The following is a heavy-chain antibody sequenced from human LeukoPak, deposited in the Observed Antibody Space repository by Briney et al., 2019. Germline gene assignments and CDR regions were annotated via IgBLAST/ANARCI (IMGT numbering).Heavy chain of an antibody. J-gene: IGHJ4*02. CDR2: FYSSVST. V-gene: IGHV4-4*07. CDR3: ARDIEEYSSSESATSYFDY. Sequence: SETLSLTCIVSGGSISSYYWNWIRQSAGKGLEWIGRFYSSVSTDYNPSLKSRVTISVDRSKNQFSLELSSVTAADTAVYYCARDIEEYSSSESATSYFDYWGQGTLVTVSS. CDR1: GGSISSYY. D-gene: IGHD6-6*01.